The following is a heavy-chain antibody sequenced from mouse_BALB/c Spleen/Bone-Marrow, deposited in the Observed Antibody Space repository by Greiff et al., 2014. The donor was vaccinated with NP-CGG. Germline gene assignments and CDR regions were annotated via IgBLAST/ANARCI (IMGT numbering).Heavy chain of an antibody. J-gene: IGHJ4*01. V-gene: IGHV1-87*01. CDR3: ARDGKXPLAXXX. Sequence: QVQLQQSGAELARPGASVKXSCKASGYNFNNYWMQWIKQRPGLGLEWIGAIYPGDXXXXXXXXXXXXXXXXXDKSSSTAYMQLSSLASEDSAVYYCARDGKXPLAXXXWGQGTSVTVSS. CDR2: IYPGDXXX. CDR1: GYNFNNYW. D-gene: IGHD2-1*01.